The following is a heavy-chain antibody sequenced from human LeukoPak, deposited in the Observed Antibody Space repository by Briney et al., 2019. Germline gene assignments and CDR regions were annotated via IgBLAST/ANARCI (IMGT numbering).Heavy chain of an antibody. CDR1: GFTFSTYW. J-gene: IGHJ4*02. V-gene: IGHV3-7*01. D-gene: IGHD6-19*01. Sequence: GGSLRLSCAASGFTFSTYWMSWVRQAPGKGLEWVANIKQDGSEKYYLDSVKGRFTISRDNAKNSLYLQMNSLRAEDTAVYYCARTPSSGWFRYYFDYWGQGTLLTVSS. CDR2: IKQDGSEK. CDR3: ARTPSSGWFRYYFDY.